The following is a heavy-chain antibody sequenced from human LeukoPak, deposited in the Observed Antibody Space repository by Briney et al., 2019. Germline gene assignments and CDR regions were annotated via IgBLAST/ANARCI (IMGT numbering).Heavy chain of an antibody. V-gene: IGHV3-30*18. J-gene: IGHJ4*02. CDR3: AKSRHPYNWNDGAFFDY. D-gene: IGHD1-20*01. Sequence: WGSLRLSCAASGFTFSTYGMSWVRQAPAKGLEWVAVISYDGSNKSYADSVRGRFTISRDNSKNTLYLHMHSLRPEDTAVYYYAKSRHPYNWNDGAFFDYWGQGTLVTVSS. CDR1: GFTFSTYG. CDR2: ISYDGSNK.